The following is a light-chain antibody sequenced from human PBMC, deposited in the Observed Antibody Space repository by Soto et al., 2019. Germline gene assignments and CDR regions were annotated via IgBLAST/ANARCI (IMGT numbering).Light chain of an antibody. CDR2: GAS. V-gene: IGKV3-20*01. Sequence: EMVLTQSPGTLSLSPGERATLSCRASQSISITYLAWYQQKSGQAPRLLVYGASSRATGIPDRFSGSGSGTDFTLTISRLEPEDFAVYYCQQYGGSPKYTFGQGTKLEIK. J-gene: IGKJ2*01. CDR3: QQYGGSPKYT. CDR1: QSISITY.